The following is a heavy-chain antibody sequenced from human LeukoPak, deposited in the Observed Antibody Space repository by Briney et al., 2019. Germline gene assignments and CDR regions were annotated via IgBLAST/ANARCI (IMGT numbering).Heavy chain of an antibody. D-gene: IGHD6-13*01. J-gene: IGHJ4*02. V-gene: IGHV1-8*03. Sequence: ASVKVSCKASGYTFTSYDINWVRQATGQGLEWMGWMNPKSGNTGYAQKFQGRVTITRNTSISTAYMELSSLRSEDTAVYYCARRAAGAISLPFDFWGQGTPVTVSS. CDR2: MNPKSGNT. CDR3: ARRAAGAISLPFDF. CDR1: GYTFTSYD.